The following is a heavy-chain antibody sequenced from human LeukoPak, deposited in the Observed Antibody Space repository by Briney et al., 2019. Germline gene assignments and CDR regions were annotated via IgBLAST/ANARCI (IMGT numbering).Heavy chain of an antibody. D-gene: IGHD6-19*01. CDR1: GGSFSGYY. Sequence: SETLSLTCAVYGGSFSGYYWSWIRQPPGKGLEWIGEINHSGSTNYNPSLKSRVTISVDTSKNQFSLKLSSVAAADTAVYYCARQGISSGWYTTAVYYFDYWGQGTPVTVSS. J-gene: IGHJ4*02. CDR3: ARQGISSGWYTTAVYYFDY. CDR2: INHSGST. V-gene: IGHV4-34*01.